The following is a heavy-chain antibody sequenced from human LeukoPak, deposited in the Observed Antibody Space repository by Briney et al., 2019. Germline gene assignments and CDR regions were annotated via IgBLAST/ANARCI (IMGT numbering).Heavy chain of an antibody. V-gene: IGHV1-2*04. CDR1: GYTFTGYY. Sequence: ASVKVSCKASGYTFTGYYMHWVRQAPGQGLEWMGWINPNSGGTNYAQKFQGWVTMTRDTSISTAYAELSRLRSDDTAVYYCARDLYDSSGYIGSGYPSGMDVWGQGTTVTVSS. CDR2: INPNSGGT. CDR3: ARDLYDSSGYIGSGYPSGMDV. D-gene: IGHD3-22*01. J-gene: IGHJ6*02.